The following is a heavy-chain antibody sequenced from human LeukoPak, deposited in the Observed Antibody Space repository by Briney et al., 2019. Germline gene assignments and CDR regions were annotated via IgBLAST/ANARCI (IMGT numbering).Heavy chain of an antibody. CDR2: ISWNSGSI. J-gene: IGHJ4*02. Sequence: PGGSLRLSCAASGFTFDDYAMHWVRHAPGKGLEWVSGISWNSGSIGYADSVKGRFTISRDNAKNSLYLQMNSLRAEDTALYYCAKGGDSSWYEYYFDYWGQGTLVTVSS. V-gene: IGHV3-9*01. CDR1: GFTFDDYA. CDR3: AKGGDSSWYEYYFDY. D-gene: IGHD6-13*01.